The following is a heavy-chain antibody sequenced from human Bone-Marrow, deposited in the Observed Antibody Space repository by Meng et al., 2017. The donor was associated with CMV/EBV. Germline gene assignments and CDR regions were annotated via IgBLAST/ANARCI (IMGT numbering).Heavy chain of an antibody. J-gene: IGHJ4*02. CDR2: IRSEKDGGSA. D-gene: IGHD3-16*01. CDR1: GFSVSDLW. Sequence: GESLKISCAGSGFSVSDLWMIWVRQAPGRRLQLVGRIRSEKDGGSADYGMPAEGRFIISRDDSKNTLYLQMNDLKSEDAVLYYFATVHDVFGGSDNSGQGPLDPVSS. V-gene: IGHV3-15*01. CDR3: ATVHDVFGGSDN.